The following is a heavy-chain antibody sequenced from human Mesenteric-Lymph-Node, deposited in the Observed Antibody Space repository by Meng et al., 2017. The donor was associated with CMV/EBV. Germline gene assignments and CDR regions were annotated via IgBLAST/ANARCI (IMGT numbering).Heavy chain of an antibody. D-gene: IGHD2-2*01. CDR3: SSSTSPGNV. CDR1: GFTFTSSW. CDR2: TRNKANSYTT. V-gene: IGHV3-72*01. J-gene: IGHJ6*02. Sequence: GESLKISCAAFGFTFTSSWMHSVCQAPGKGLEWVGRTRNKANSYTTEYAASVKGRFTISRDDSKNSLYLQMNSLKTEDTAVYYCSSSTSPGNVWGQGTTVTVSS.